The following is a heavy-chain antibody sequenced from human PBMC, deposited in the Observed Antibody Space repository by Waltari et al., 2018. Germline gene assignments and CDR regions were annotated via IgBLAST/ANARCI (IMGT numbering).Heavy chain of an antibody. D-gene: IGHD6-19*01. CDR1: GYTFTGFY. J-gene: IGHJ5*02. Sequence: QVQLMQSGAEVMQPGASVRVSCKASGYTFTGFYMHWVRQAPGQGLEWMGWIDPNSGDTNYAQKFQGRVTMTRDTSISTSYMELSSLRSDDTAVYYCARVRPIGGGGTDWFDPWGQGTLVTVSS. CDR2: IDPNSGDT. CDR3: ARVRPIGGGGTDWFDP. V-gene: IGHV1-2*02.